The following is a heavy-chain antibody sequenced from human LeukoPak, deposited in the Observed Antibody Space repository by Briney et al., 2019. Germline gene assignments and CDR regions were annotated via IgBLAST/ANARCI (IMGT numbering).Heavy chain of an antibody. D-gene: IGHD1-26*01. CDR2: IYYSGST. CDR1: GGSFSGYY. V-gene: IGHV4-59*01. J-gene: IGHJ6*02. Sequence: PSETLSLTCAVYGGSFSGYYWSWIRQPPGKGLEWIGYIYYSGSTNYNPSLKSRVTISVDTSRNQFSLKLSSVTAADTAVYYCAGGGTVRNGMDVWGQGTTVTVSS. CDR3: AGGGTVRNGMDV.